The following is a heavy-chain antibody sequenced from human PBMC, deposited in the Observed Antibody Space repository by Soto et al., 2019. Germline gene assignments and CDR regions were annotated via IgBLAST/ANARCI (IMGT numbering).Heavy chain of an antibody. V-gene: IGHV3-30-3*01. J-gene: IGHJ4*02. CDR1: GFTFSSFS. CDR2: ISYDGSSK. Sequence: GSLILSCVASGFTFSSFSLHWVRQAPGKGLEWLALISYDGSSKYNADSVKGRFTISRENSNNTLYLQLSSLRPEDTAVYYCARTTAVAGTPEFDYWGQGA. CDR3: ARTTAVAGTPEFDY. D-gene: IGHD6-19*01.